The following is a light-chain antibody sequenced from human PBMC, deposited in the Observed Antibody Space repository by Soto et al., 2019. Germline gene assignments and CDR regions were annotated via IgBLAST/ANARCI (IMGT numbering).Light chain of an antibody. CDR3: SSYAGNNVV. CDR2: EVS. CDR1: SSDVGGYNY. Sequence: QSALTQPPSASGSPGQSVTISCTGTSSDVGGYNYVSWYQQHPGKAPKLIIYEVSKRPSGVPDRFSGSKSGNTASLTVSRLQAEDEADYYCSSYAGNNVVFGGGTKLTVL. V-gene: IGLV2-8*01. J-gene: IGLJ2*01.